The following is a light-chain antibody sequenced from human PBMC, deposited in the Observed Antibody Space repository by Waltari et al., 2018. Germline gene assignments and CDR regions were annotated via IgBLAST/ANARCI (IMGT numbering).Light chain of an antibody. CDR3: QQFGGSPMYT. CDR2: KTS. CDR1: QSVDSTY. V-gene: IGKV3-20*01. J-gene: IGKJ2*01. Sequence: EVVLTQSPGTLSLSPGERATLSCRASQSVDSTYLAWYQQKPGQAPTLLIYKTSTRATGIPDRFSGSGSGTDFSLNINILEPGDFAVYYCQQFGGSPMYTFGLGTKLEIK.